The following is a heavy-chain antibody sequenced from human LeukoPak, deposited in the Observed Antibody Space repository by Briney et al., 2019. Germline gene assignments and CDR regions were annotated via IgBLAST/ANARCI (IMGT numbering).Heavy chain of an antibody. CDR3: ARGTRAAAPTYGMDV. Sequence: GSSVKVSCKASGGTFSSYAISWVRQAPGQGLEWMGRIIPILGIANYAQKFQGRVTITADKSTSTAYMELSSLRSEDTAVYYCARGTRAAAPTYGMDVWGQGTTVTVSS. V-gene: IGHV1-69*04. J-gene: IGHJ6*02. CDR1: GGTFSSYA. D-gene: IGHD6-13*01. CDR2: IIPILGIA.